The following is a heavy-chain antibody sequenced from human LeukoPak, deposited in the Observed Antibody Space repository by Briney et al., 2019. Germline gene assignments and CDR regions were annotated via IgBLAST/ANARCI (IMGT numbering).Heavy chain of an antibody. V-gene: IGHV3-21*01. CDR2: ISSSRSYI. D-gene: IGHD5-18*01. CDR1: GFTFSSYT. Sequence: GGSLRLSCAASGFTFSSYTMNWVRQAPGKGPEWVSSISSSRSYIYYADSVEGRFTISRDNAKNSLYLQMNSLRAEDTAVYYCASSLVAGYYYYNYYYMDVWGKGTTVTVSS. CDR3: ASSLVAGYYYYNYYYMDV. J-gene: IGHJ6*03.